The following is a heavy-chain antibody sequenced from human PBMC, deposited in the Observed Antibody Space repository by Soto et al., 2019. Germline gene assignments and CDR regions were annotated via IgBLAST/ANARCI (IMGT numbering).Heavy chain of an antibody. J-gene: IGHJ6*02. Sequence: QVQLVESGGGVVQPGTSLRLSCAASRLTFSIYDMHWVRQAPGKGLEWVALIWSDGSRGFYADSVKGRFTISRDNSKHTLFLQMNGLRAEDTVVYYCAGEPKGGSYDMDVWGQGTTVTVSS. D-gene: IGHD3-16*01. CDR2: IWSDGSRG. V-gene: IGHV3-33*01. CDR1: RLTFSIYD. CDR3: AGEPKGGSYDMDV.